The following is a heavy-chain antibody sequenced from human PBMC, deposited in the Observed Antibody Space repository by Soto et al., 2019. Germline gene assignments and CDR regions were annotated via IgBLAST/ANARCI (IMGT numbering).Heavy chain of an antibody. D-gene: IGHD2-15*01. CDR3: ARDGSTVGSIEY. CDR2: IYAGDST. J-gene: IGHJ4*02. CDR1: GFSVSDKY. V-gene: IGHV3-53*01. Sequence: PGGSLRLSCVVSGFSVSDKYMNWARQAPGKGLEWVSVIYAGDSTHYADSVKGRFTISRDYSRNTVSLQMNSLRDEDTAVYYCARDGSTVGSIEYWGQGALVTVSS.